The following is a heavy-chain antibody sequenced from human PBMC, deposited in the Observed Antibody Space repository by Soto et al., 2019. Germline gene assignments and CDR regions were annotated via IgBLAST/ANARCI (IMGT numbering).Heavy chain of an antibody. D-gene: IGHD3-3*01. CDR3: ARAGMTIFGVVNWFDP. CDR2: TYYRSKWYN. Sequence: PSPTLSLTGAISGDSVSSNSAASNWIRQSPSRGLEWLGRTYYRSKWYNDYAVSVKSRITINPDTSKNQFSLQLNSVTPEDTAVYYCARAGMTIFGVVNWFDPWGQGTLVPVSS. V-gene: IGHV6-1*01. CDR1: GDSVSSNSAA. J-gene: IGHJ5*02.